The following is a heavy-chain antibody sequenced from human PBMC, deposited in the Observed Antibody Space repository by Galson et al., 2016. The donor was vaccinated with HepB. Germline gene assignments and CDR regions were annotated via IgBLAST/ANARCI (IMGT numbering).Heavy chain of an antibody. Sequence: SLRLSCATSGFTFTHAWMSWVRQAPGKGLEWVGRIKSRTDGGTTDYAAPVKGRFTISGDDSKNTLYLQMNSLKTEDTAVYYCTTWPPGDFWSGYYLDHWGQGTLVTVSS. V-gene: IGHV3-15*01. CDR3: TTWPPGDFWSGYYLDH. CDR1: GFTFTHAW. CDR2: IKSRTDGGTT. D-gene: IGHD3-3*01. J-gene: IGHJ4*02.